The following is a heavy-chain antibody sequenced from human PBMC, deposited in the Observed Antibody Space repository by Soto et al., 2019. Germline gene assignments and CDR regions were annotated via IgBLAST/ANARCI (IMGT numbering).Heavy chain of an antibody. D-gene: IGHD6-13*01. CDR1: GFTFSSYA. V-gene: IGHV3-23*01. CDR2: ISGSGGST. CDR3: AKDFSSSYHVEYYGMDV. J-gene: IGHJ6*02. Sequence: QPGGSLRLSCAASGFTFSSYAMSWVRQAPGKGLEWVSAISGSGGSTYYADSVKGRFTISRDNSKNTLYLQMNSLRAEDTAVYYCAKDFSSSYHVEYYGMDVWGQGTTVTVSS.